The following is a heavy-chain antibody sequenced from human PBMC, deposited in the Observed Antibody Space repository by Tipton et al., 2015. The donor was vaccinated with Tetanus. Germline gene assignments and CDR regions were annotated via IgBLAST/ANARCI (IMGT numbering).Heavy chain of an antibody. CDR3: ARRSYCTSTRCFDAFDL. V-gene: IGHV4-4*08. D-gene: IGHD2-8*01. CDR1: GDSISRSY. J-gene: IGHJ3*01. Sequence: LRLSCTVSGDSISRSYWSWIRQSPGKGLEWIGYIYIPEGTIYNPSLQSRVTISMDTSRNQISLNLTSVTAADTAVYFCARRSYCTSTRCFDAFDLWGPGTRVTVSS. CDR2: IYIPEGT.